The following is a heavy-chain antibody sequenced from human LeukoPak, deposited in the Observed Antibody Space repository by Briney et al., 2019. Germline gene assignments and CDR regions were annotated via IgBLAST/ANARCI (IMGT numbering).Heavy chain of an antibody. CDR3: ARDMGIGYYYYMDV. CDR2: INWNGGST. J-gene: IGHJ6*03. Sequence: GGSLRLSCAASGFTFDDYGMSWVRQAPGKGLEWVTGINWNGGSTGYADSVKGRFTISRDNAKNSLYLQMNSLRAEDTALYYCARDMGIGYYYYMDVWGKGTTVTVSS. V-gene: IGHV3-20*04. D-gene: IGHD6-13*01. CDR1: GFTFDDYG.